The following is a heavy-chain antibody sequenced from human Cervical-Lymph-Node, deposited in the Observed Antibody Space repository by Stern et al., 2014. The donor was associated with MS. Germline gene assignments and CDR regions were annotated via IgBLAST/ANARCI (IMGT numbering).Heavy chain of an antibody. D-gene: IGHD1-1*01. CDR1: GFTFHDYG. Sequence: VQLLESGGGVVQPGRSLRLSCAASGFTFHDYGMHWVRQAPGKGLEWVAIIWYDGTKKYYADSVKGRFTISRDNSKNMLYLQMNSLTAEDTAVYYCARDTSWVQLWSYFDYWGQGILVTVSS. J-gene: IGHJ4*02. V-gene: IGHV3-33*01. CDR2: IWYDGTKK. CDR3: ARDTSWVQLWSYFDY.